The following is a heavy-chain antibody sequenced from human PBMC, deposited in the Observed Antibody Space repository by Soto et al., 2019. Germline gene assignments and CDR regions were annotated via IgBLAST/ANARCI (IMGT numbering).Heavy chain of an antibody. V-gene: IGHV3-23*01. CDR1: GFTFSSYA. J-gene: IGHJ1*01. Sequence: GGSLRLSCAASGFTFSSYAMSWVRQAPGKGLEWVSAISGSGGSTYYADSVKGRFTISRDNSKNTLYLQMNSLRAEDTAVYYCAKDLRRMLPGYSRPAAEYFQHWGQGTLVTVSS. CDR2: ISGSGGST. D-gene: IGHD6-13*01. CDR3: AKDLRRMLPGYSRPAAEYFQH.